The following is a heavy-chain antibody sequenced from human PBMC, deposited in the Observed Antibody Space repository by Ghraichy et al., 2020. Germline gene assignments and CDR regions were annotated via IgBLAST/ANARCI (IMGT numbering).Heavy chain of an antibody. J-gene: IGHJ4*02. CDR2: ISTISRHT. D-gene: IGHD3-22*01. CDR1: GFPFNAYN. V-gene: IGHV3-21*05. CDR3: VRDGDSSGFYWY. Sequence: GESLNISCAASGFPFNAYNMNWVRQAPGKGLEWVSYISTISRHTYYADSVKGRFTISRDDVKNSLYLQMNSLRAEDTAVYYCVRDGDSSGFYWYWGQGALVTVSS.